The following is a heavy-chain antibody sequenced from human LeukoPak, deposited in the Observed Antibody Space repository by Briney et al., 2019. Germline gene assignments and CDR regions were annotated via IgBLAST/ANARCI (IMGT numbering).Heavy chain of an antibody. Sequence: KSGGSLRLSCAASGFTFSSYRMTWVRQAPGKGLEWVSSISSSSSYIYYADSVKGRFTISRDNAKNSLYLQMNSLRAEDTAVYYCASAQYSSGWYPSDYWGQGTLVTVSS. CDR3: ASAQYSSGWYPSDY. J-gene: IGHJ4*02. V-gene: IGHV3-21*01. CDR2: ISSSSSYI. CDR1: GFTFSSYR. D-gene: IGHD6-19*01.